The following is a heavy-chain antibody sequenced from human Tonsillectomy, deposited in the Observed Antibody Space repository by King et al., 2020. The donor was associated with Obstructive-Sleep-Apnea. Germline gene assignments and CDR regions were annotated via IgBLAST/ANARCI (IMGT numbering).Heavy chain of an antibody. D-gene: IGHD2-2*01. Sequence: QLQESGPGLVKSSETLSLTCTVSGGSISSSSYYWGWIRQPPGKGLEWIGSIYYSGSTYYNPSLKSRVTISVDTSKNQFSLKLSSVTAADTAVYYCARDYCSSTSCYAGNWFDPWGQGTLVTVSS. CDR3: ARDYCSSTSCYAGNWFDP. CDR1: GGSISSSSYY. CDR2: IYYSGST. V-gene: IGHV4-39*07. J-gene: IGHJ5*02.